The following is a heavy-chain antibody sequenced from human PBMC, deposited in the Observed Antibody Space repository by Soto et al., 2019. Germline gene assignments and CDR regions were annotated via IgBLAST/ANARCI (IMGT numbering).Heavy chain of an antibody. Sequence: GGSLSLSCAASGITFNDYYLGWIRQAPGKGLEWFSYISSSASTKYYADSVKGRFTISRDSAKNSLYLQMNSLRAEDTAVYYCARGGDYWYFDLWGRGTLVTVSS. CDR2: ISSSASTK. CDR3: ARGGDYWYFDL. V-gene: IGHV3-11*01. CDR1: GITFNDYY. J-gene: IGHJ2*01.